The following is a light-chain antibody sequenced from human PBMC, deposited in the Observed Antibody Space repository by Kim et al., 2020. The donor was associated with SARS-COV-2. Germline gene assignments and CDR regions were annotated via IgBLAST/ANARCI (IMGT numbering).Light chain of an antibody. CDR1: SLRNYY. CDR2: GKY. J-gene: IGLJ1*01. V-gene: IGLV3-19*01. CDR3: HSRDTSDNHPV. Sequence: VAVGHTVRITCQGDSLRNYYASWYQQRPGQAPVLVIYGKYNRPSGIPDRFSGSSSVNTASLTITGAQAEDGADYYCHSRDTSDNHPVFGTGTKVTVL.